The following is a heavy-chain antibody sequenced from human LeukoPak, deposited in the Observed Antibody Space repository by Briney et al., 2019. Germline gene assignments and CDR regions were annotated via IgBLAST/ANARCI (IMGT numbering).Heavy chain of an antibody. CDR1: GYTFTGYY. D-gene: IGHD3-22*01. Sequence: GASVKVSCKASGYTFTGYYMHWVRQPPGQGLEWMGWINPNSGGTNYAQKFQGRVTMTRDTSISTAYMELSRLRSDDTAVYYCARDPDSSGYYWFDPWGQGTLVTVSS. V-gene: IGHV1-2*02. J-gene: IGHJ5*02. CDR2: INPNSGGT. CDR3: ARDPDSSGYYWFDP.